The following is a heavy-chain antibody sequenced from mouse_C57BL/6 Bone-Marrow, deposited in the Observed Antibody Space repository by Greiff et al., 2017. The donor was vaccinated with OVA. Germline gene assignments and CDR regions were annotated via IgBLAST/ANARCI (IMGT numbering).Heavy chain of an antibody. CDR2: INPNNGGT. CDR1: GYTFTDYN. V-gene: IGHV1-18*01. D-gene: IGHD2-4*01. CDR3: ARSRLRRVPWFAY. Sequence: VQLQQSGPELVKPGASVKIPCKASGYTFTDYNMDWVKQSHGKSLEWIGDINPNNGGTIYNQKFKGKATLTVDKSSSTAYMELRSLTSEDTAVYYCARSRLRRVPWFAYWGQGTLVTVSA. J-gene: IGHJ3*01.